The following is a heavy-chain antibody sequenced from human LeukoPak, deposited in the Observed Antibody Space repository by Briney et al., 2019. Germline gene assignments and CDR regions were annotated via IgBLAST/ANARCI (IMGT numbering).Heavy chain of an antibody. CDR1: GGSISSYY. J-gene: IGHJ5*02. CDR3: VRYSSSSVWFDP. Sequence: SETLSLTCTVSGGSISSYYWSWIRQPAGEGLEWIGRIYTSGSTNYNPSLKSRVTMSVDTSKNQFSLKLSSVTAADTAVYYCVRYSSSSVWFDPWGQGTLVTVSS. D-gene: IGHD6-6*01. V-gene: IGHV4-4*07. CDR2: IYTSGST.